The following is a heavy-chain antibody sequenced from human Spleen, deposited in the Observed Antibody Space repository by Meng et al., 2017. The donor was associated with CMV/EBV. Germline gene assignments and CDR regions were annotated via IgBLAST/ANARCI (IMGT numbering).Heavy chain of an antibody. Sequence: SETLSLTCDVSGASITSSSWWTWVRQPPGKGLEWIGEIYNSGSTKYNPSRKGRGTMSVDKSKNQFSLRLTSVNAADTATDYCVRNVFFEWYAFFDTWGQGIRVTVSS. V-gene: IGHV4-4*02. D-gene: IGHD3-3*01. CDR3: VRNVFFEWYAFFDT. CDR1: GASITSSSW. CDR2: IYNSGST. J-gene: IGHJ4*02.